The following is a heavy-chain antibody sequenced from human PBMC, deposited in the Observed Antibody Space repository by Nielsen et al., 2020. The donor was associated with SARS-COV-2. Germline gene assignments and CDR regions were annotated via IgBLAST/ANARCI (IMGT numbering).Heavy chain of an antibody. D-gene: IGHD3-22*01. CDR2: IYSGGST. Sequence: VRQAPGKGLEWVSVIYSGGSTYYADSVKGRFTISRHNSKNTLYLQMNSLRAEDTAVYYCARVRDDSSGYPDAFDIWGQGTMVTVSS. V-gene: IGHV3-53*04. CDR3: ARVRDDSSGYPDAFDI. J-gene: IGHJ3*02.